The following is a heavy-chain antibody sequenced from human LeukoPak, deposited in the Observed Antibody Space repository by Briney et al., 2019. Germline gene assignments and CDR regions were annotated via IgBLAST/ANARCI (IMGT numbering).Heavy chain of an antibody. CDR3: ARGFPPAH. CDR2: LYAGGTT. D-gene: IGHD3-10*01. V-gene: IGHV3-53*01. CDR1: GFIVSGNF. J-gene: IGHJ4*02. Sequence: GGSLRLSCAASGFIVSGNFMNWVRQAPGKGLEWVSILYAGGTTSYTDSVKGRFTISRDSSKNTLYLQMKSLRAEDTAVYYCARGFPPAHWGQGTLVTVSS.